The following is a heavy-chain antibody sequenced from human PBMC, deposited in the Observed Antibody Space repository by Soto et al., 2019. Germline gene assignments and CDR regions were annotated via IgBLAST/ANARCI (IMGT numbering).Heavy chain of an antibody. J-gene: IGHJ4*02. CDR1: GFTFSTYA. CDR2: ISDSGGVT. Sequence: EVQLLESGGGLVQPGGSLRLSCAASGFTFSTYALSWVRQAPGKGLEWVSAISDSGGVTYYADSVKGRFTISRDNRKNTLYLQMTSLRVEDTAVYYCAKDPTGFWSGYSRSHYTGQGTLVTVSS. D-gene: IGHD3-3*01. V-gene: IGHV3-23*01. CDR3: AKDPTGFWSGYSRSHY.